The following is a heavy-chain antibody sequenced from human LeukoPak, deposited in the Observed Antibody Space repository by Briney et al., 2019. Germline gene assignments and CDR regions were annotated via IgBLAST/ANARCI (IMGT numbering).Heavy chain of an antibody. J-gene: IGHJ4*02. CDR3: AKRHDSNGPTGYFDS. CDR1: GFTFSNYA. Sequence: PGGSLRLSCAASGFTFSNYAMAWVRQAPEKELEWVSSVSGNGGYTYYADSVKGRFTISRDNSRNMLYLQMNSLRAEDTAVYYCAKRHDSNGPTGYFDSWGQGTLVTVSS. V-gene: IGHV3-23*01. CDR2: VSGNGGYT. D-gene: IGHD3-22*01.